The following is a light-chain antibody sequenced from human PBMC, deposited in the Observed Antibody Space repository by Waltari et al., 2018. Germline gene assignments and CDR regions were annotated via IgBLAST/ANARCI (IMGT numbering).Light chain of an antibody. CDR2: DVI. CDR3: SSQSTNSVVL. CDR1: ISDVGGFNS. J-gene: IGLJ3*02. V-gene: IGLV2-14*03. Sequence: QSALTQPASVSGSPGQSLTISCTGPISDVGGFNSVSWYQVHPGQAPSVMIYDVINRPSGVSDRFSASKSGNTASLTISGLQAEDEGDYYCSSQSTNSVVLFGGGTKLTVL.